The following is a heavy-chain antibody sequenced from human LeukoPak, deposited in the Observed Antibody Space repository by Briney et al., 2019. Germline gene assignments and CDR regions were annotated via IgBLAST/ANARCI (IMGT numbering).Heavy chain of an antibody. CDR1: GGSICSVTYY. J-gene: IGHJ4*02. Sequence: PSETLSLTRTVSGGSICSVTYYWGWVRQPPREGLGWVGTIFYTGSTYYNPSLKSRVTISADTSKNQFSLRLSSVTAADTAIYYCARVESSSGFRFDHWGQGTLVIVSS. D-gene: IGHD6-6*01. CDR3: ARVESSSGFRFDH. CDR2: IFYTGST. V-gene: IGHV4-39*01.